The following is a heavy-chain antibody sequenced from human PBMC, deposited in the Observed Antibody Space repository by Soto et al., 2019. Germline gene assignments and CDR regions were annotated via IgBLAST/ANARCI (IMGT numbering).Heavy chain of an antibody. CDR2: ISYDGSNK. V-gene: IGHV3-30-3*01. CDR1: GFTFSSYA. Sequence: QVQLVESGGGVVQPGRSLRLSCAASGFTFSSYAMHWVRQAPGKGLEWVAVISYDGSNKDYADSVKGRFTISRDNSKNTLYLQMNSLRAEDTAVYYCARDLRSGRSGNRYCSGGSCYTYYYYYGMDVWGQGTTVTVSS. J-gene: IGHJ6*02. CDR3: ARDLRSGRSGNRYCSGGSCYTYYYYYGMDV. D-gene: IGHD2-15*01.